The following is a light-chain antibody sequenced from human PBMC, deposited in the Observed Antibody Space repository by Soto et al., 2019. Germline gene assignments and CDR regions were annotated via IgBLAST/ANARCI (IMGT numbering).Light chain of an antibody. J-gene: IGLJ2*01. CDR1: RSNIGAGYD. CDR3: QSYDSSLSNVV. V-gene: IGLV1-40*01. CDR2: ANS. Sequence: QPVLTQPPSVSGAPGQRVTISCTGSRSNIGAGYDVHWYQQLPGTAPKLLIYANSQGPSGVPDRFSGSKSGTSASLAITGLQAEDEADYYCQSYDSSLSNVVFGGGTKVTVL.